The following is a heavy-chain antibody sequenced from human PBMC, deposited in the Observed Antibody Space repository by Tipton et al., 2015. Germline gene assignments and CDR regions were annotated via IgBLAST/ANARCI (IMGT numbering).Heavy chain of an antibody. J-gene: IGHJ4*02. CDR2: IYYSGST. D-gene: IGHD3-10*01. Sequence: TLSLTCTVSGGSVSRGSYYWSWIRQPPGKGLQWIGYIYYSGSTNYNPSLKSRVTISVDTSKNQFSLRLSSVTAADTAVYYCARDRGSGAYYRFWGQGTLVTVSS. CDR3: ARDRGSGAYYRF. V-gene: IGHV4-61*01. CDR1: GGSVSRGSYY.